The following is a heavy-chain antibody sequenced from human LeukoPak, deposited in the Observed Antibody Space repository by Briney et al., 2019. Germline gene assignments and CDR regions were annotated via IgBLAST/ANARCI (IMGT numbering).Heavy chain of an antibody. Sequence: AGESLKISCKRFGSRFTSYWIGWAGQMPGKGPEWMCIIFHGASDTRYSPSFQGQVTISADKSISTAYLQWSSLKASDTAMYYCARLVVPAATDWFDPWGQGTLVTVSS. V-gene: IGHV5-51*01. D-gene: IGHD2-2*01. CDR3: ARLVVPAATDWFDP. CDR2: IFHGASDT. J-gene: IGHJ5*02. CDR1: GSRFTSYW.